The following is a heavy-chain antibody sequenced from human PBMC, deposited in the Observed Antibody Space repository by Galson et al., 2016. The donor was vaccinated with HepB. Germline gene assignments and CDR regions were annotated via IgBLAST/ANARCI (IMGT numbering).Heavy chain of an antibody. Sequence: SLRLSCAASGFTFRNYGMPWVRQAPGKGLEWVSGISGRGGSTYYADSVKGRFTISRDNSKNTLYLQMNSLRAEDTAVYYCAKSLLGVTLVSYYYGMDVWGQGTTVTVSS. CDR3: AKSLLGVTLVSYYYGMDV. CDR1: GFTFRNYG. D-gene: IGHD2-21*02. J-gene: IGHJ6*02. V-gene: IGHV3-23*01. CDR2: ISGRGGST.